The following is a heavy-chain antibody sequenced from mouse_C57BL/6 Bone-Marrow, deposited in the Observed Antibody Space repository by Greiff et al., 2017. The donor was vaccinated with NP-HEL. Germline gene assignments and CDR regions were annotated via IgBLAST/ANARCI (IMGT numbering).Heavy chain of an antibody. D-gene: IGHD1-1*01. V-gene: IGHV5-12*01. Sequence: EVKVVESGGGLVQPGGSLKLSCAASGFTFSDYYMYWVRQTPEKRLEWVAYISNGGGSTYYPDTVKGRFTISRDNAKNTLYLQMSRLKSEDTAMYYCARPPYYGSSLHWYFDVWGTGTTVTVSS. J-gene: IGHJ1*03. CDR2: ISNGGGST. CDR1: GFTFSDYY. CDR3: ARPPYYGSSLHWYFDV.